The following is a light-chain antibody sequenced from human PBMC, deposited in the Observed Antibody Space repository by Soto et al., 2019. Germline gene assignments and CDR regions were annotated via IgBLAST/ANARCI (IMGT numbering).Light chain of an antibody. CDR3: AAWDDSLNGVV. CDR1: SSNIGSKS. CDR2: ANN. Sequence: SVLTQPPSASGTPGQRVSISCFGSSSNIGSKSVNWYQHVPGTAPKLLMHANNQRPSGVPDRFSGSKSGTSASLAISGLQSEDEADYYCAAWDDSLNGVVFGGGTKVTVL. J-gene: IGLJ2*01. V-gene: IGLV1-44*01.